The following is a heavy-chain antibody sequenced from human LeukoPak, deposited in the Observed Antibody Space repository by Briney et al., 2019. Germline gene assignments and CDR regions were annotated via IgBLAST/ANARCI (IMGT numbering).Heavy chain of an antibody. J-gene: IGHJ4*02. Sequence: SETLSLTCSVSGGSLTGYFWSWIRQPPGKRLEWMGYIFTDGSSNSNPSLKSRLTISLDTSKSQFSLNLTSVTAADTAVYYCARHFRRFEESAYDFWGQGTLGTVSS. D-gene: IGHD3-10*01. CDR3: ARHFRRFEESAYDF. CDR2: IFTDGSS. CDR1: GGSLTGYF. V-gene: IGHV4-4*09.